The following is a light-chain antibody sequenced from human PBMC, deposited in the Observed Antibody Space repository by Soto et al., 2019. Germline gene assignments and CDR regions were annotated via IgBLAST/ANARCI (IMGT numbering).Light chain of an antibody. J-gene: IGKJ1*01. Sequence: DIQMTQTASILSASVGDRFTMTCRSSQSISSWLAWYQQKPGKAPNLLIHKASHLESGVPSRISGSGSGTEFTLTISSLQPGDFATYYCQHYNTYPWTFGQGTKVDIK. CDR2: KAS. V-gene: IGKV1-5*03. CDR3: QHYNTYPWT. CDR1: QSISSW.